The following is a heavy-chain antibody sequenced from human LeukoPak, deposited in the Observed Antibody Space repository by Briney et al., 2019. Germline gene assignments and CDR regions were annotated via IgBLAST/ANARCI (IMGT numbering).Heavy chain of an antibody. Sequence: GGSLRLSCAASGFTFSSYSMNWVRQAPGKALEWVSSISSSSSYIYYADSVKGRFTISRDNAKNSLYLQMNSPRAEDTAVYYCARDLGYSSSWYYYFDYWGQGTLVTVSS. CDR1: GFTFSSYS. D-gene: IGHD6-13*01. V-gene: IGHV3-21*01. CDR2: ISSSSSYI. J-gene: IGHJ4*02. CDR3: ARDLGYSSSWYYYFDY.